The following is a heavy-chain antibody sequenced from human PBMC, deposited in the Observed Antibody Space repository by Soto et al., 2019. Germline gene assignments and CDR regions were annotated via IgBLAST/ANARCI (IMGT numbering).Heavy chain of an antibody. CDR2: IYYGGST. Sequence: QVQLQESGPGLVKPSETLSLTCTVSGGSVSSGSYYWSWIRQPPGKGLEWIGYIYYGGSTNYNPSLKSRVTISVDTSKNQFSLKLSSVTAADTAVYYCARGDYDSSGYYRFDYWGQGTLVTVSS. V-gene: IGHV4-61*01. CDR3: ARGDYDSSGYYRFDY. D-gene: IGHD3-22*01. J-gene: IGHJ4*02. CDR1: GGSVSSGSYY.